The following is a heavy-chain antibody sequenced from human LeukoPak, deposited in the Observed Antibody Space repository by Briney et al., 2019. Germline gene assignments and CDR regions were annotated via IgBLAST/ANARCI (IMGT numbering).Heavy chain of an antibody. V-gene: IGHV4-61*02. J-gene: IGHJ6*03. D-gene: IGHD3-9*01. Sequence: PSETLSLTCTVSGASTSSGSSSWSWIRQPAGKGLEWIGRIYTSGSTNYSPSLKSRVTMSVDTSKNQFSLKLSSVTAADTAVYYCARSGRYDILTGYYPHYYYYYMDVWGKGTTVTISS. CDR3: ARSGRYDILTGYYPHYYYYYMDV. CDR1: GASTSSGSSS. CDR2: IYTSGST.